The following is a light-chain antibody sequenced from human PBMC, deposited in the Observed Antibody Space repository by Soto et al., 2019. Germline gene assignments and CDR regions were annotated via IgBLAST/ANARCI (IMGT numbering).Light chain of an antibody. V-gene: IGKV1-5*03. Sequence: DIQMTQSPSTLSASVGDRVTITCRASQSISSWLAWYQQKVGKAPKLLIYKASSLESGVPSRFSGSESETEFTLTISSLQPDDFATYYCQEYNSFSHTFGQGTKLEIK. CDR1: QSISSW. CDR2: KAS. CDR3: QEYNSFSHT. J-gene: IGKJ2*01.